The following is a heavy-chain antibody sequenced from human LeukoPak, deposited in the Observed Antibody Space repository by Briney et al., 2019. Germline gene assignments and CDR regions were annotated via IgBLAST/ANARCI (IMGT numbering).Heavy chain of an antibody. CDR3: ARSETHPKGYYYDSSATREYFQH. J-gene: IGHJ1*01. V-gene: IGHV1-18*01. CDR2: ISTYNGNT. Sequence: GASVKVSCKASGYTFTSYGISWVRQAPGQGLEWMGWISTYNGNTNYAQKLQGRVTMTTDTSTSTAYMELRSLRSEDTAVYYCARSETHPKGYYYDSSATREYFQHWGQGTLVTVSS. CDR1: GYTFTSYG. D-gene: IGHD3-22*01.